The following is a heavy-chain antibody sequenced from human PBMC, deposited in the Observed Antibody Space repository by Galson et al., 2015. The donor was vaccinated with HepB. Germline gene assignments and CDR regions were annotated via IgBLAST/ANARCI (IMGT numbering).Heavy chain of an antibody. J-gene: IGHJ4*02. D-gene: IGHD4-17*01. CDR2: INWNGGST. CDR3: AKNYGDSGFCDY. V-gene: IGHV3-20*04. CDR1: GFTFDDYG. Sequence: SLRLSCAASGFTFDDYGMSWVRQAPGKGLEWVSGINWNGGSTGYADSVKGRFTISRDNAKNSLYLQMNSLRAEDTALYYCAKNYGDSGFCDYWGQGTLVTVSS.